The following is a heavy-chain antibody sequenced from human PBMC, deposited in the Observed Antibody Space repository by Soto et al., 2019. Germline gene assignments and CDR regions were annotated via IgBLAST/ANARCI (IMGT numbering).Heavy chain of an antibody. CDR3: TTSPSGTWPGGYYHFMAV. CDR1: RSSFSSYA. J-gene: IGHJ6*03. V-gene: IGHV3-23*01. D-gene: IGHD2-15*01. CDR2: PSGSGGRS. Sequence: LLEAGGGLVHPGGSLRLSCSASRSSFSSYAINWVRQLPGKGLAWVSSPSGSGGRSDYGDSVSCRFTVSRDNKESMVYLQMNNLIVEDTAEYYFTTSPSGTWPGGYYHFMAVWGKGTTVIVS.